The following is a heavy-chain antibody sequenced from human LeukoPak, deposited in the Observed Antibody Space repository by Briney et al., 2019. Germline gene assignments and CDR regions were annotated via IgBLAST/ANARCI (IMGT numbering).Heavy chain of an antibody. J-gene: IGHJ4*02. CDR2: ISSGSTM. Sequence: GGSLRLSCAASGFTFRSYEMNWVRQAPGKGLEWVSYISSGSTMYYADSVKGRFTISGDNAKNSLYLQMNSLRAEDTAVYYCATYYDSAGFDFDYWGQGTLVTVSS. V-gene: IGHV3-48*03. CDR3: ATYYDSAGFDFDY. D-gene: IGHD3-22*01. CDR1: GFTFRSYE.